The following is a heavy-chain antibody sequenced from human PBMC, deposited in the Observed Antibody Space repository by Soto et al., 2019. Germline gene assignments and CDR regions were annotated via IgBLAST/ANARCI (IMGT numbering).Heavy chain of an antibody. CDR3: AKYSWNGMDV. J-gene: IGHJ6*02. CDR1: GFTFSSYG. CDR2: ISNDGSNT. V-gene: IGHV3-30*18. Sequence: QVQLVESGGGVVQPGRSLRLSCAASGFTFSSYGMHWVRQAPGKGLEWVAVISNDGSNTYYADSVKGRFTISRDNSKNTLYLQMNSLRAEDTAVYYCAKYSWNGMDVWGRWTTVTVSS. D-gene: IGHD2-15*01.